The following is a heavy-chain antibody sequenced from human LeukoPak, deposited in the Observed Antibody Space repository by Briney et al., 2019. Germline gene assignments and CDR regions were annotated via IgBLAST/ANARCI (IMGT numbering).Heavy chain of an antibody. CDR1: GLSFADYT. Sequence: GGSLRLSCAASGLSFADYTMHWVRQAPGKGLEWVSLINWDGGRTYYADSVKGRFAISRDNAKNSLYLQMNSLRAEDTAVYYCASAGGVITSDFDYWGQGTLVTVSS. J-gene: IGHJ4*02. D-gene: IGHD3-22*01. V-gene: IGHV3-43*01. CDR2: INWDGGRT. CDR3: ASAGGVITSDFDY.